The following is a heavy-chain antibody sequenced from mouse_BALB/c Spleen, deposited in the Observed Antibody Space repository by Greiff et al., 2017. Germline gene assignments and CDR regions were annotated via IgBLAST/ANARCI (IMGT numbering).Heavy chain of an antibody. CDR2: IWTGGGT. CDR3: VRDYYGSSSYAMDY. J-gene: IGHJ4*01. D-gene: IGHD1-1*01. V-gene: IGHV2-9-2*01. CDR1: GFSLTSYD. Sequence: QVQLKESGPGLVAPSQSLSITCTVSGFSLTSYDISWIRQPPGKGLEWLGVIWTGGGTNYNSAFMSRLSISKDNSKSQVFLKMNSLQTDDTAIYDCVRDYYGSSSYAMDYWGQGTSVTVSS.